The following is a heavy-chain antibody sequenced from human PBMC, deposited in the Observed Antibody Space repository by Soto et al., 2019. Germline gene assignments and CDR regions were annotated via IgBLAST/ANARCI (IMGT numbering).Heavy chain of an antibody. Sequence: SETLSLTCTVSGGSISSGDYYWSWIRQPPGKGLEWIGYIYYSGSTYYNPSLKSRVTISVDTSKNQFSLKLSSVTVADTAVYYCASNIVVVPAAIYWGQGTLVTVSS. CDR1: GGSISSGDYY. CDR2: IYYSGST. D-gene: IGHD2-2*01. J-gene: IGHJ4*02. CDR3: ASNIVVVPAAIY. V-gene: IGHV4-30-4*01.